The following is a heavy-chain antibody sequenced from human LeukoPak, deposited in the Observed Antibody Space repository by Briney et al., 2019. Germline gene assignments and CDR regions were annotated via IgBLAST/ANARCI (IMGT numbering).Heavy chain of an antibody. J-gene: IGHJ6*03. V-gene: IGHV3-30*01. CDR1: GFTFSSYA. CDR3: AGDYMDV. CDR2: ISYDGSNK. Sequence: PGGSLRPSCAASGFTFSSYAMHWVRQAPGKGLEWVAVISYDGSNKYYADSVKGRFTISRDNSKNTLYLQMNSLRAEDTAVYYCAGDYMDVWGKGTTVTVSS. D-gene: IGHD3-16*01.